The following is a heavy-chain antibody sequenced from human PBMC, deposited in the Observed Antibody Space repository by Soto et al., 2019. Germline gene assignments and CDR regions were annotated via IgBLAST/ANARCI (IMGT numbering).Heavy chain of an antibody. CDR1: GGTFSSYA. CDR3: ARGIVVVPAAIRDPDFDY. CDR2: IIPIFGTA. D-gene: IGHD2-2*02. J-gene: IGHJ4*02. Sequence: QVQLVQSGAEVKKPGSSVKVSCKASGGTFSSYAISWVRQAPGQGLEWMGGIIPIFGTANYAQKFQGRVTNTAEESTSTAYMELSSLRSEETAVYYCARGIVVVPAAIRDPDFDYWGQGTLVTVSS. V-gene: IGHV1-69*01.